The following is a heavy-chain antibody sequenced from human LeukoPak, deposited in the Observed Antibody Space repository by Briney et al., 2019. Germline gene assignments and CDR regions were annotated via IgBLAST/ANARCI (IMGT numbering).Heavy chain of an antibody. D-gene: IGHD3-16*02. Sequence: PGGSLRLSCAASGFAFSSYGMHWVRQAPGKGLEWVSAISGSGGSTYYADSQKGRFTISRDNSKNTLYLQMNSLRAEDTAVYFCAKWRLEELSHDYWGQGALVTVSS. J-gene: IGHJ4*02. CDR2: ISGSGGST. CDR1: GFAFSSYG. CDR3: AKWRLEELSHDY. V-gene: IGHV3-23*01.